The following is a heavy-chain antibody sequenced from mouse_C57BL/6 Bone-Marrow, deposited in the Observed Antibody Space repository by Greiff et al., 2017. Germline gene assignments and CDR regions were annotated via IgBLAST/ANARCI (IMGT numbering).Heavy chain of an antibody. J-gene: IGHJ3*01. CDR3: AREILCPFAY. D-gene: IGHD1-1*02. Sequence: QVQLKQPGTELVKPGASVKLSCKASGYTFTSYWMQWVKQRPGQGLEWIGEIDPSDSYTNYNQKFKGKATLTVDTSSSTAYMQLSSLTSEDSAVYYCAREILCPFAYWGQGTLVTVSA. CDR2: IDPSDSYT. V-gene: IGHV1-50*01. CDR1: GYTFTSYW.